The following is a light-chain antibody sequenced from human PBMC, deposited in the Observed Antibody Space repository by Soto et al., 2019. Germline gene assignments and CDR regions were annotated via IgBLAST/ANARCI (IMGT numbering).Light chain of an antibody. CDR2: GAS. V-gene: IGKV3-20*01. CDR1: QSVSSSY. J-gene: IGKJ2*01. CDR3: QQYGSSLYT. Sequence: EIVLTQSPGTLSLSPGERATLSCRASQSVSSSYLAWYQQKPGQAPRLLIYGASSRATGIPDRFSGSGSGTDFTLTISRLEPEDVAVYYCQQYGSSLYTFGQGTSLEIK.